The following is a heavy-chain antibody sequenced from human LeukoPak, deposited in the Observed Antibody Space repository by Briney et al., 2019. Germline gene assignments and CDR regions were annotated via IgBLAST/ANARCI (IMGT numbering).Heavy chain of an antibody. V-gene: IGHV3-20*04. J-gene: IGHJ4*02. Sequence: SGGSLRLSCTASGFTLSTYSMTWVRQAPGKGLEWVSGINWNGGSTGYADSVKGRFTISRDNAKNSLYLQMNSLRAEDTALYYCASAGLTYGSGSYFVYWGQGTLVTVSS. D-gene: IGHD3-10*01. CDR3: ASAGLTYGSGSYFVY. CDR2: INWNGGST. CDR1: GFTLSTYS.